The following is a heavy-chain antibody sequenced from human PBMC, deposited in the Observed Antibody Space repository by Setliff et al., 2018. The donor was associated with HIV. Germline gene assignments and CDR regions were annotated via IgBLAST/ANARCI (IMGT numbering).Heavy chain of an antibody. CDR3: ARAIPDYGDYYFDY. V-gene: IGHV1-18*01. CDR2: ISTYNGDT. CDR1: GYTFSTYD. J-gene: IGHJ4*02. Sequence: ASVKVSCKASGYTFSTYDVSWVRQAPGQGLEWMGWISTYNGDTKYAQKFQGRVTMTRSTSITTAYMELSSLRSEDTAVYYCARAIPDYGDYYFDYWGQGTLVTVSS. D-gene: IGHD4-17*01.